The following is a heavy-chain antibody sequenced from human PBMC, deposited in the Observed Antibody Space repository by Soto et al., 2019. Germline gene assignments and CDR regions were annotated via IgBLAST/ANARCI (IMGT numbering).Heavy chain of an antibody. D-gene: IGHD3-3*01. CDR2: INHSGST. J-gene: IGHJ5*02. Sequence: SETLSLTCAVYGGSFSGYYWSWIRQPPGKGLEWIGEINHSGSTNYNPSLKSRVTISVDTSKNQFSLKLSSVTAADTAVYYCARGPFTIFGVPNWFDPWGQGTLVTVSS. CDR3: ARGPFTIFGVPNWFDP. V-gene: IGHV4-34*01. CDR1: GGSFSGYY.